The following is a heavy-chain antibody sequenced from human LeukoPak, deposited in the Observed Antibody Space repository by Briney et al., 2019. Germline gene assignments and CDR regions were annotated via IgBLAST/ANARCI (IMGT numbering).Heavy chain of an antibody. CDR1: GGSFSGYY. D-gene: IGHD5-12*01. V-gene: IGHV4-34*01. Sequence: NPSETLSLTCAVYGGSFSGYYWSWIRQPPGKGLEWIGEINRSGSTNYNPSLKSRVTISVDTSKNQFSLKLSSVTAADTAVYYCARHGIHAWLNWFDPWGQGTLVTVSS. CDR3: ARHGIHAWLNWFDP. CDR2: INRSGST. J-gene: IGHJ5*02.